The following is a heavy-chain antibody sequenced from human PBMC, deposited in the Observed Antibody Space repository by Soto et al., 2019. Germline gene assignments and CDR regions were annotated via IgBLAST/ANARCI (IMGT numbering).Heavy chain of an antibody. J-gene: IGHJ3*02. CDR1: GYGFSIHW. D-gene: IGHD2-15*01. Sequence: ESLKISCKGSGYGFSIHWVAWLRQMPAKGLEEVGIIYRGNSNTMYRPSFQGQVTSSADTALSTTYLQWDTLKPSDTAIYFCASDSHCDGGNCPMGGFDMWGQGTMVTVSS. V-gene: IGHV5-51*01. CDR2: IYRGNSNT. CDR3: ASDSHCDGGNCPMGGFDM.